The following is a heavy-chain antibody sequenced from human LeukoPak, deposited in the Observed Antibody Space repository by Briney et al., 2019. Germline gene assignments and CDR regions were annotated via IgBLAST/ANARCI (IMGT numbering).Heavy chain of an antibody. Sequence: SETLSLTCTVSGGSISSYYWSWIRQPAGKGLEWIGRIYTSGSTNYNPSLKSRVTISVDTSKNQFSLKLSSVTAADTAVYYCAREVRYYDFWSGYLGYFDYWGQGTLVTVSS. CDR3: AREVRYYDFWSGYLGYFDY. J-gene: IGHJ4*02. CDR1: GGSISSYY. CDR2: IYTSGST. D-gene: IGHD3-3*01. V-gene: IGHV4-4*07.